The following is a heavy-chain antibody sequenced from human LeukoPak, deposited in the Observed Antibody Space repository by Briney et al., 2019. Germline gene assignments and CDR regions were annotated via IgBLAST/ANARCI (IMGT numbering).Heavy chain of an antibody. V-gene: IGHV4-59*01. Sequence: PSETLSLTCTVSGGSISGYDYNWIRQPPGKGLEWIGYIYYSRSTNYNPSLKSRVTISLDTSKNQFSLKLSSVTTADTAVYYCARSVVTLYWYFDLWGRGTLVTVSS. J-gene: IGHJ2*01. CDR3: ARSVVTLYWYFDL. CDR1: GGSISGYD. CDR2: IYYSRST. D-gene: IGHD4-23*01.